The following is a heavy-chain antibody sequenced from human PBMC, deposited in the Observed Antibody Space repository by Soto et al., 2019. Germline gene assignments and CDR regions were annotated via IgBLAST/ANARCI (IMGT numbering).Heavy chain of an antibody. J-gene: IGHJ5*02. CDR3: ARDLYYYDSSGKNWFDP. CDR2: ISYDGSNK. CDR1: GFTFSSYA. V-gene: IGHV3-30-3*01. D-gene: IGHD3-22*01. Sequence: SGGSLRLSCAASGFTFSSYAMHWVRQAPGKGLEWVAVISYDGSNKYYADSVKGRFTISRDNSKNTLYLQMNSLRAEDTAVYYCARDLYYYDSSGKNWFDPWGQGTLVTVSS.